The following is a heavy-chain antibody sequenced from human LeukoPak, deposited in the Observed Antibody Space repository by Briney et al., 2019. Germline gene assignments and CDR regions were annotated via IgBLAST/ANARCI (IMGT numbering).Heavy chain of an antibody. D-gene: IGHD3-16*01. Sequence: GGSLRLSCAASGFTFNSYWMSWVRQAPGKGLEWVANIKKDGSGKNYVDSVKGRFTISRDNAKNSLYLQMDSLRAEDTAVYYCARFISLGAWGQGTLVTVSS. J-gene: IGHJ5*02. V-gene: IGHV3-7*01. CDR3: ARFISLGA. CDR2: IKKDGSGK. CDR1: GFTFNSYW.